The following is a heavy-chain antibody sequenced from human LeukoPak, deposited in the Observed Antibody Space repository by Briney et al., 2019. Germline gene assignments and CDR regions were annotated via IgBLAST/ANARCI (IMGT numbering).Heavy chain of an antibody. CDR3: ATGRYYDNVWGSYRPSFDF. CDR2: IDYSGST. V-gene: IGHV4-59*08. CDR1: GGFINGYY. Sequence: SSETLSLTCTVSGGFINGYYWSWIRQPPGKGLEWIGYIDYSGSTNYNPSLKSRITISIDTSKNQFSLKLSSVTAADTAVYYCATGRYYDNVWGSYRPSFDFWGQGTLATVSS. J-gene: IGHJ4*02. D-gene: IGHD3-16*02.